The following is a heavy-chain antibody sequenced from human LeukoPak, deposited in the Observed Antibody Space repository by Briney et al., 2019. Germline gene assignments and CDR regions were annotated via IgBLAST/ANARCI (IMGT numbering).Heavy chain of an antibody. CDR2: ISSSSSTI. CDR3: ARDFLGGFDY. J-gene: IGHJ4*02. V-gene: IGHV3-48*01. D-gene: IGHD3-16*01. Sequence: GGSLRLSCAASGFTFSSYSMNWVRQAPGKGLEWVSYISSSSSTIYYADSVKGRFTISRDNSKNTLYLQMNSLRAEDTAVYYCARDFLGGFDYWGQGTLVTVSS. CDR1: GFTFSSYS.